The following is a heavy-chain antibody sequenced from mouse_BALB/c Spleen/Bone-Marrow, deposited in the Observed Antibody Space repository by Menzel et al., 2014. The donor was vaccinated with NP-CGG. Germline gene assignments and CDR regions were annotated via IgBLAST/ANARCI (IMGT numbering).Heavy chain of an antibody. J-gene: IGHJ4*01. D-gene: IGHD2-4*01. V-gene: IGHV1S34*01. CDR3: ARKRDYEYAMDY. Sequence: PVKTGASVRISCKASGYSFTGYYVHWVKQSHGKSLEWIGYISCYNGATSYNQKFKGTATFTVDTSSSTAYMQFNSLTSEDSAVYYCARKRDYEYAMDYWGQGTSVTVSS. CDR2: ISCYNGAT. CDR1: GYSFTGYY.